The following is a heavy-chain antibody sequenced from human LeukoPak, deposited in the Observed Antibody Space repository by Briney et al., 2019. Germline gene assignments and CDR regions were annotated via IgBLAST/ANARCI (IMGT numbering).Heavy chain of an antibody. D-gene: IGHD3-10*01. CDR3: ARVLYYYGSGSYYKYYYYYMDV. CDR2: ISTSSSYI. J-gene: IGHJ6*03. V-gene: IGHV3-21*01. Sequence: GGSLRLSCAASGFTFSSYSMNWVRQAPGKGLEWVSSISTSSSYIHYADSVKGRFTISRDNAKNSLYLQMNSLRAEDTAVYYCARVLYYYGSGSYYKYYYYYMDVWGKGTTVTVSS. CDR1: GFTFSSYS.